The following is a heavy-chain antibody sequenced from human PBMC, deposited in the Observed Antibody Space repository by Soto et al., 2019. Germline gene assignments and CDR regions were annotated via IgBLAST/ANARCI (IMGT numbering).Heavy chain of an antibody. V-gene: IGHV4-4*07. CDR2: IYSSGST. Sequence: SETLSLTCTVSGGSISSYYWSWIRQPAGKGLEWIGRIYSSGSTDYNPSLKSRVTMSVDATKNQFSLRLSSVAAADTAVYYCARESDGFWSGNTVDNWGQGTLVTVSS. D-gene: IGHD3-3*01. CDR3: ARESDGFWSGNTVDN. J-gene: IGHJ4*02. CDR1: GGSISSYY.